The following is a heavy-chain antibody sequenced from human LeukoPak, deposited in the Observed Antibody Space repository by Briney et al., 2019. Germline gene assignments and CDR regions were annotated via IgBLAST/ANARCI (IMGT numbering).Heavy chain of an antibody. D-gene: IGHD3-10*01. CDR1: GFTFTTYW. V-gene: IGHV3-21*01. CDR3: ARDRGLSPDY. Sequence: PGGSLRLSCAASGFTFTTYWMHWVRQAPGKGLEWVSCIFSRSESILYADSVKGRFTISRDNAQNSLYLQMNSLRAEDTAVYYCARDRGLSPDYWGQGTLVTVSS. J-gene: IGHJ4*02. CDR2: IFSRSESI.